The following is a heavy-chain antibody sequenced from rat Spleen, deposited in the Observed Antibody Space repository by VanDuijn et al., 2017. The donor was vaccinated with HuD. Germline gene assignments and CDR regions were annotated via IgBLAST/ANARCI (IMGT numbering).Heavy chain of an antibody. CDR1: GFTFSDYN. V-gene: IGHV5-7*01. CDR2: ISYDGRST. J-gene: IGHJ3*01. CDR3: ARRPYYDGAYYPFAY. Sequence: EVQLVESGGGLVQPGRSLKLSCAASGFTFSDYNMAWVRQAPKKGLEWVATISYDGRSTYYRDSVKGRFTISRDDAKSTLYLQMDSLRSEDTATYYCARRPYYDGAYYPFAYWGQGTLVTVSS. D-gene: IGHD1-12*02.